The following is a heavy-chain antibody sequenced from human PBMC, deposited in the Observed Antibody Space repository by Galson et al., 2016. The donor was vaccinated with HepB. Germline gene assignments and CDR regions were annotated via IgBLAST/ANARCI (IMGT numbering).Heavy chain of an antibody. V-gene: IGHV3-9*01. CDR1: GFNFDDYA. CDR3: AKDPYGSGSGRYFDN. D-gene: IGHD3-10*01. Sequence: SLRLSCAASGFNFDDYAMHWVRQAPGRGLEWVSVISWNSGSLGYADSVRGRFTISRDNAQNSLYLQMNSLRAEDTALYFCAKDPYGSGSGRYFDNWGQGTLVTVSS. J-gene: IGHJ4*02. CDR2: ISWNSGSL.